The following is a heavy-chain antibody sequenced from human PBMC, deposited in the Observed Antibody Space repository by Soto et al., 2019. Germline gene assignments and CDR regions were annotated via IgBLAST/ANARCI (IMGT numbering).Heavy chain of an antibody. V-gene: IGHV3-23*01. CDR2: IRGGGDGT. CDR1: GFTFSSHA. Sequence: EVQLLESGGGLVQPGGSLRLSCAASGFTFSSHAMTWVRQAPGKGLEWVSTIRGGGDGTFSADSVKGRFTISRDNSDNTLYLQMDRLRAEDTAVYYCARDGGIYDYYYYMDVWGKGTTVIVSS. D-gene: IGHD3-16*01. CDR3: ARDGGIYDYYYYMDV. J-gene: IGHJ6*03.